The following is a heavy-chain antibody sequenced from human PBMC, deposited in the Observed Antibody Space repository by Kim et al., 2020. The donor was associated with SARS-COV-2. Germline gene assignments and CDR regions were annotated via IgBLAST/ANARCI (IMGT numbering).Heavy chain of an antibody. V-gene: IGHV4-59*01. CDR3: ARELGPYSYGLDY. J-gene: IGHJ4*02. Sequence: PSRKRRVTISVDTSKNQFSLKLSSVTAADTAVYYCARELGPYSYGLDYWGQGTLVTVSS. D-gene: IGHD5-18*01.